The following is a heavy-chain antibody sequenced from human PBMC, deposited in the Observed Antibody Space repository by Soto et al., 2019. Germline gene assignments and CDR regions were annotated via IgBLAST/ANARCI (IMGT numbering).Heavy chain of an antibody. J-gene: IGHJ5*02. Sequence: GGSLRHSCAASGVTCSSYWMHWVRQAPGKGLVWVSRINRDGSTTTYADSVKGRFTISRDNAKNTLYLQMNSLRADDTAVYYCARVATGSYNWFDPWGQGTLVTVSS. D-gene: IGHD1-26*01. CDR1: GVTCSSYW. CDR2: INRDGSTT. CDR3: ARVATGSYNWFDP. V-gene: IGHV3-74*01.